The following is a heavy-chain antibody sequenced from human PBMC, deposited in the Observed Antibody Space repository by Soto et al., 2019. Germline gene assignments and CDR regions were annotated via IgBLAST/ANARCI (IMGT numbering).Heavy chain of an antibody. CDR1: GFTFSDYY. V-gene: IGHV3-11*06. CDR2: ISSSSSYT. D-gene: IGHD4-17*01. J-gene: IGHJ5*02. CDR3: ARDLRYGDYLTWFDP. Sequence: QVQLVESGGGLVKPGGSLRLSCAASGFTFSDYYMSWIRQAPGIGLEWVSCISSSSSYTNYADSVKGRFAISRDNAKNSLYLQMNSLRAEDTAVYYCARDLRYGDYLTWFDPWGQGTLVTVSS.